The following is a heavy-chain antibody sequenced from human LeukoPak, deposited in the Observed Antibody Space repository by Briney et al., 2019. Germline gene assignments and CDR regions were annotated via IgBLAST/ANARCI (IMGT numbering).Heavy chain of an antibody. V-gene: IGHV4-61*02. D-gene: IGHD2-21*01. CDR2: IYTSGST. CDR1: GGSISSGSYY. J-gene: IGHJ2*01. Sequence: SETLSLTCTVSGGSISSGSYYWSWIRQPAGKGLEWIGRIYTSGSTNYNPSLKSRVTISVDTSKNQFSLKLSSVTAADTAVYFCARVPAIEGPRAGDWYFDLWGRGTLVTVSS. CDR3: ARVPAIEGPRAGDWYFDL.